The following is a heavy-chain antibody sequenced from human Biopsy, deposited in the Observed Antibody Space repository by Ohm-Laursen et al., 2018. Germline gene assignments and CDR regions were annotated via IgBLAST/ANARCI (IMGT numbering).Heavy chain of an antibody. J-gene: IGHJ4*02. V-gene: IGHV4-59*12. CDR1: GGSITSYY. CDR2: IYYSGST. D-gene: IGHD6-6*01. Sequence: SETLSLTCTVSGGSITSYYRSWIRRPPGKRLEWIGYIYYSGSTNYNPSLKSRVTISEVRSKNQFSLKLKSVTAADTAVYYCATSLPSHWGSAALENWGQGILVTVSS. CDR3: ATSLPSHWGSAALEN.